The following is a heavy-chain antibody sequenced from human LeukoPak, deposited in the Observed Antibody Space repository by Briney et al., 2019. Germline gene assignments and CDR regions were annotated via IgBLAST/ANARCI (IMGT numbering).Heavy chain of an antibody. V-gene: IGHV3-53*01. CDR3: TRGGGGSSPHY. Sequence: PWVSLRLSCAASGFTVSSNFLSWVRQPPGKGLEWVSDIYRGGTTYYADSVKGRFTISRDNSKNTLYLQMNSLRAEDTAVYYCTRGGGGSSPHYWGQGTLVTVCS. D-gene: IGHD2-21*01. CDR2: IYRGGTT. J-gene: IGHJ4*02. CDR1: GFTVSSNF.